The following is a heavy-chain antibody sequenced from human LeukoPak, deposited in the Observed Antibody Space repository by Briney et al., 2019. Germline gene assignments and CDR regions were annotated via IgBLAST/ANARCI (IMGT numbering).Heavy chain of an antibody. J-gene: IGHJ4*02. CDR3: TTDCLEWELCTGTTFDY. CDR1: GFTFSNAW. CDR2: IKSKTDGGTT. V-gene: IGHV3-15*01. Sequence: PGGPLRLSCAASGFTFSNAWMSWVRQAPGKGLEWVGRIKSKTDGGTTDYAAPVKGRFTISRDDSKNTLYLQMDSLKTEDTAVYYCTTDCLEWELCTGTTFDYWGQGTLVTVSS. D-gene: IGHD1-26*01.